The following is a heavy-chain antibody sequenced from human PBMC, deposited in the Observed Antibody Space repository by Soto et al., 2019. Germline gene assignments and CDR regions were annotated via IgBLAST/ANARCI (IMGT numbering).Heavy chain of an antibody. J-gene: IGHJ6*02. CDR1: GGSISSYY. Sequence: SSETLSLTCTVSGGSISSYYWNWIRQPPGKGLEWIGYFYFTGNFSYNPSLKSRVTMSVDTSKNQFSLQLRSVTAADTAVYYCARYIGAIGRYYYGMNVWGQGTTVTVSS. V-gene: IGHV4-59*01. D-gene: IGHD6-13*01. CDR3: ARYIGAIGRYYYGMNV. CDR2: FYFTGNF.